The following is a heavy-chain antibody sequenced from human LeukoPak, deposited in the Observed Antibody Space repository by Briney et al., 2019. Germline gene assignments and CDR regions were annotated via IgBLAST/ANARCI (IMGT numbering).Heavy chain of an antibody. CDR3: ARAPDSSGYYEEDY. J-gene: IGHJ4*02. Sequence: PSETLSLTCAVYGGSFSGYYRSWIRQPPGKGLEWIGEINHSGSTNYNPSLKSRVTISVDTSKNQFSLKLSSVTAADTAVYYCARAPDSSGYYEEDYWGQGTLVTVSS. V-gene: IGHV4-34*01. CDR1: GGSFSGYY. D-gene: IGHD3-22*01. CDR2: INHSGST.